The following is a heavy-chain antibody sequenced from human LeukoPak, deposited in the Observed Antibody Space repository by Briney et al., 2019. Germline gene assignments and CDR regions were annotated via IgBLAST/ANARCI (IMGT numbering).Heavy chain of an antibody. CDR3: ARDRVGDTAMPVDY. Sequence: SVKVSCKASGYTFTSYGISWVRQAPGQGLEWMGRIIPIFGTANYAQKFQGRVTITTDESTSTAYMELSSLRSEDTAVYYCARDRVGDTAMPVDYWGQGTLVTVSS. CDR2: IIPIFGTA. D-gene: IGHD5-18*01. CDR1: GYTFTSYG. J-gene: IGHJ4*02. V-gene: IGHV1-69*05.